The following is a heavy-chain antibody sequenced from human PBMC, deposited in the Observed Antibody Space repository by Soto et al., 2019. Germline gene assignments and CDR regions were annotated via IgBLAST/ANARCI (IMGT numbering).Heavy chain of an antibody. CDR2: INAGNGNT. V-gene: IGHV1-3*01. Sequence: ASVKVSCKASGYTFTSYAMHWVRQAPGQRLEWMGWINAGNGNTKYSQKFQGRVTITRDTSASTAYMELSSLRSEDTAVYYCARSIVVVTALDAWGQGTMVTLSS. CDR3: ARSIVVVTALDA. D-gene: IGHD2-21*02. CDR1: GYTFTSYA. J-gene: IGHJ4*02.